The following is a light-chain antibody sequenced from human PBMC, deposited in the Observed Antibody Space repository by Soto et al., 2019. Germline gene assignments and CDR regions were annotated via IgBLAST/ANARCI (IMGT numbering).Light chain of an antibody. V-gene: IGLV2-11*01. CDR3: CSYAGSYTSLYV. Sequence: QSALTQPRPVSGSPGQSVTISCTGTSSDVGGYNYVSWYQQHPGKAPKLMIYDVSKRPSGVPDRFSGSKSGNTASLTISGLQAEDEADYYCCSYAGSYTSLYVFGTGTKVTV. CDR1: SSDVGGYNY. J-gene: IGLJ1*01. CDR2: DVS.